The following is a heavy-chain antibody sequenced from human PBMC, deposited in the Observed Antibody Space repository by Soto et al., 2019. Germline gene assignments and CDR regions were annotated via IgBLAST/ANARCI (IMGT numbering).Heavy chain of an antibody. D-gene: IGHD2-15*01. J-gene: IGHJ4*02. CDR3: AKVVVAATRHTDFDS. V-gene: IGHV4-39*02. CDR1: GGSINSNNYY. Sequence: XATLSLTCTVSGGSINSNNYYWAWIRQPPGKGLAWIASIYYDGSTYYNPSLKSRVSISVDTSKNHFSLKLSSATAADTAVYYCAKVVVAATRHTDFDSWGQGTLVTVSS. CDR2: IYYDGST.